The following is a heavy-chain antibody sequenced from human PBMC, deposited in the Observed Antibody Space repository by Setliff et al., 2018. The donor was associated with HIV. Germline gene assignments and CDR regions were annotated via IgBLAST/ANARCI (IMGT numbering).Heavy chain of an antibody. CDR3: ARGMDYYDTSGYYQYYFDY. V-gene: IGHV1-2*04. CDR1: GYSFTDYY. Sequence: GASVKVSCKASGYSFTDYYIHWARQAPGQGLEWMGWINPKSDGTNYAQKFQGWITMTRDTSISTAYMELSRLRSDDTAVYYCARGMDYYDTSGYYQYYFDYWGQGTLVTVSS. D-gene: IGHD3-22*01. J-gene: IGHJ4*02. CDR2: INPKSDGT.